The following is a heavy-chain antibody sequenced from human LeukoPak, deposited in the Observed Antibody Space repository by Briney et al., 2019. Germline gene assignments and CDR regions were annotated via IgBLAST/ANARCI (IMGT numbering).Heavy chain of an antibody. CDR3: ARTIRDNGSGSRSQEQPNWFDP. D-gene: IGHD3-10*01. V-gene: IGHV2-5*01. Sequence: SGPTLVNPTQTLTLTCTFSGFSLSTSGVGVGWIRQPPGKALEWLALIYWNDDKRYSPSLKSRLTITKDTSKNQVVLTMTNMDPVDTATYYCARTIRDNGSGSRSQEQPNWFDPWGQGTLVTVSS. CDR2: IYWNDDK. J-gene: IGHJ5*02. CDR1: GFSLSTSGVG.